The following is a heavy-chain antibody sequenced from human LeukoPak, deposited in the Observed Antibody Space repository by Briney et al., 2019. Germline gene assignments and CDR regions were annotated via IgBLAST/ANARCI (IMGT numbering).Heavy chain of an antibody. D-gene: IGHD6-13*01. CDR2: IYYSGST. J-gene: IGHJ3*02. Sequence: KTSETLSLTCTVSGGSISSYYWSWVRQPPGKGLEWIGYIYYSGSTNYNPSLKGRVTISVDTSKNQFSLKLSSVTAADTAVYYCARHSSSWASDAFDIWGQGTMVTVSS. CDR1: GGSISSYY. CDR3: ARHSSSWASDAFDI. V-gene: IGHV4-59*08.